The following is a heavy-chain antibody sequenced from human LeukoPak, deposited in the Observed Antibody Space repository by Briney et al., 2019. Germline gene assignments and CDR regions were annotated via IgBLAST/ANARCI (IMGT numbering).Heavy chain of an antibody. D-gene: IGHD2-15*01. J-gene: IGHJ4*02. CDR3: AREEVVGPYYFDY. Sequence: GGSLRLSCAASGFTFSSYSMNWVRQAPGKGLEWVSYISSSSSTIYYADSVKGRFTISRDNAKNSLYLQMNSLRAEDTAVYYCAREEVVGPYYFDYWGQGTLVTVSS. V-gene: IGHV3-48*01. CDR2: ISSSSSTI. CDR1: GFTFSSYS.